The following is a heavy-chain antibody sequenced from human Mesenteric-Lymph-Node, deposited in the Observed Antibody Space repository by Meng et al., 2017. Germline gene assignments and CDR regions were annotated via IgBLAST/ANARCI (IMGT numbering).Heavy chain of an antibody. V-gene: IGHV3-33*01. CDR1: GFTFGTYG. D-gene: IGHD1-20*01. CDR3: ARADDNWIIIEY. J-gene: IGHJ4*02. CDR2: IWYDGTDK. Sequence: QVQLVESGGGVVQPGRSLRLSCAASGFTFGTYGMRWVRQAPGKGREWVAVIWYDGTDKFYGDSVKGRFTISRDNSKNTLFLQMNSLTVDDTAVYYCARADDNWIIIEYWGQGTLVTVSS.